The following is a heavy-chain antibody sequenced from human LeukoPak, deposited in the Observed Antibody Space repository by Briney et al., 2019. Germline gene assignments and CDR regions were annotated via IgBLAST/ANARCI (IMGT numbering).Heavy chain of an antibody. CDR3: ARVYYSPNWFDP. J-gene: IGHJ5*02. D-gene: IGHD3-22*01. CDR1: GFTFSNYE. CDR2: ISTSGGTT. V-gene: IGHV3-48*03. Sequence: GSLRLSCAASGFTFSNYEMNWVRQAPGKGLEWVSHISTSGGTTYYADSVKGRFTISRDNAKNSLFLQMNSLRAEDTAVYYCARVYYSPNWFDPWGQGTLVTVSS.